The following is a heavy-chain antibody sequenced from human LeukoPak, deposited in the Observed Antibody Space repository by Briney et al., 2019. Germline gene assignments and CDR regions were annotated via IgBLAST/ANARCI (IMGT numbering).Heavy chain of an antibody. Sequence: GGSLRLSCAASGFTLSSYAMSWVRQGPGKGLEWVSFISGSGGSTYYADSVKGRFTISRDNSKNTLYLQMNSLRAEDTAVYYCAKEGGGVLRFDYWGQGTLVTVSS. J-gene: IGHJ4*02. CDR3: AKEGGGVLRFDY. D-gene: IGHD3-16*01. V-gene: IGHV3-23*01. CDR2: ISGSGGST. CDR1: GFTLSSYA.